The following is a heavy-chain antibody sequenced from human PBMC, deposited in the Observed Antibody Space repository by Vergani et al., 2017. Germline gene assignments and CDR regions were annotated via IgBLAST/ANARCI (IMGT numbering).Heavy chain of an antibody. V-gene: IGHV4-34*01. D-gene: IGHD1-26*01. CDR2: INHSGST. CDR1: GGSFSGYY. CDR3: AGIVGATRNCYYYVDF. Sequence: QVQLQQWGAGLLKPSETLSLTCAVYGGSFSGYYWSWIRQPPGKGLEWIGEINHSGSTNYNPSLKSRVTISVDTSKNQFSLKLSSVTAADTAVYYCAGIVGATRNCYYYVDFWGKGTTVTVSS. J-gene: IGHJ6*03.